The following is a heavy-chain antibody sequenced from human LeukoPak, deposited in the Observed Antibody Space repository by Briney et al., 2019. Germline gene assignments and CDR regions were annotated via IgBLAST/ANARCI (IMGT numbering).Heavy chain of an antibody. CDR3: PRDRAHYYDSSGHAFDI. J-gene: IGHJ3*02. Sequence: KPSETLSLTCTVSGGSISSYYWSWIRQPPGKGLEWIGYIYYSGSTNYNPSLKSRVTISVDTSQTQFSLKLSSVTAADTAVYYCPRDRAHYYDSSGHAFDIWGQGTMVTVSS. CDR1: GGSISSYY. CDR2: IYYSGST. D-gene: IGHD3-22*01. V-gene: IGHV4-59*01.